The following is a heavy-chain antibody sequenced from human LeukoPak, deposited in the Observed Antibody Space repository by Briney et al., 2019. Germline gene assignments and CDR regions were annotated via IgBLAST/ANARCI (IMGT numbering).Heavy chain of an antibody. CDR3: ARDSLTGDKGHFDY. Sequence: PGGSLRLSCAASGFTFDDYGMSWVRQAPGKGLEWVSGINWNGGSTGYADSVKGRFTISRDNAKNSLYLQMNSLRAEDTALYYCARDSLTGDKGHFDYWGQGTLVTVSS. V-gene: IGHV3-20*04. CDR2: INWNGGST. J-gene: IGHJ4*02. CDR1: GFTFDDYG. D-gene: IGHD7-27*01.